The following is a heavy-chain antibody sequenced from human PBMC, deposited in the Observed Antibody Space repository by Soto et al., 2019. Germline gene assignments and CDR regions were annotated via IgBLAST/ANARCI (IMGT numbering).Heavy chain of an antibody. D-gene: IGHD5-12*01. CDR3: ASYIEGTCGRGS. Sequence: QVQLQESGPGLVKPSETLSLTCAVSGGSLTGQHWSWIRQPPGKGLEWIGQIVNSGIATYNPSLQSRVALSIDTSKNLFALGLSYVTAADTAVYYCASYIEGTCGRGSWGQGHLVTVSS. CDR1: GGSLTGQH. CDR2: IVNSGIA. V-gene: IGHV4-4*08. J-gene: IGHJ5*02.